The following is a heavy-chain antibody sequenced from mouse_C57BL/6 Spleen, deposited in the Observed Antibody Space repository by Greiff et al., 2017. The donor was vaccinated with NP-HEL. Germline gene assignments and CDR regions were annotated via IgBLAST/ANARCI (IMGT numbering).Heavy chain of an antibody. V-gene: IGHV3-6*01. CDR1: GYSITSGYY. CDR3: ARVTPYYYAMDY. Sequence: ESGPGLVKPSQSLSLTCSVTGYSITSGYYWNWIRQFPGNKLEWMGYISYDGSNNYNPSLKNRISITRDTSKNQFFLKLNSVTTEDTATYYCARVTPYYYAMDYWGQGTSVTVSS. CDR2: ISYDGSN. D-gene: IGHD1-3*01. J-gene: IGHJ4*01.